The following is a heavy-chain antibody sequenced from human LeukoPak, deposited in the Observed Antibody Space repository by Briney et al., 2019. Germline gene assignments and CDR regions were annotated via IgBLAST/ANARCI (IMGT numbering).Heavy chain of an antibody. CDR3: VSLDGVYYYHMDV. J-gene: IGHJ6*02. D-gene: IGHD3/OR15-3a*01. V-gene: IGHV3-30*03. CDR2: ISYDGSNK. CDR1: GFTFSNYG. Sequence: GGSLRLSCAASGFTFSNYGMHWVRQAPGKGLEWVAVISYDGSNKYYADSVKGRFTISRDNSKNTLYLQMNSLRAEDAAVFYCVSLDGVYYYHMDVWGQGTTVIVSS.